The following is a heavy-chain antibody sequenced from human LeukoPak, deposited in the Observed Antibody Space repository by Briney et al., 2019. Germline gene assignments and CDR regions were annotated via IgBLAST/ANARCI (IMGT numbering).Heavy chain of an antibody. J-gene: IGHJ4*02. D-gene: IGHD3-9*01. CDR2: INYSGST. CDR3: ARFTPYYDILTGYSHFDY. CDR1: GGSISSYY. Sequence: PSETLSLTCTVSGGSISSYYWSWIRQPPGKGLEWIGCINYSGSTNYNPSLNSRVTISVDTSKNQFSLKLSSVTAADTAVYYCARFTPYYDILTGYSHFDYWGQGTLVTVSS. V-gene: IGHV4-59*01.